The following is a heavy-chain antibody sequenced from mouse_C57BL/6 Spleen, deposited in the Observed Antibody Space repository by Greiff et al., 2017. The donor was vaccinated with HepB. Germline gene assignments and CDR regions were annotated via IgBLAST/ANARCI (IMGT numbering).Heavy chain of an antibody. CDR2: ISSGGSYT. Sequence: DVMLVESGGDLVKPGGSLKLSCAASGFTFSSYGMSWVRQTPDKRLEWVATISSGGSYTYYPDSVKGRFTISRDNAKNTLYLQMSSLKSEDTAMYYCARQEGITTAAYWGQGTLVTVSA. V-gene: IGHV5-6*02. CDR1: GFTFSSYG. J-gene: IGHJ3*01. CDR3: ARQEGITTAAY. D-gene: IGHD1-1*01.